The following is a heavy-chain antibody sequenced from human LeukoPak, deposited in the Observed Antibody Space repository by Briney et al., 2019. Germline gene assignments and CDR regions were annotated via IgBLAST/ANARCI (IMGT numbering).Heavy chain of an antibody. V-gene: IGHV1-2*02. J-gene: IGHJ5*02. CDR1: GYTFTGYY. CDR3: ARDLRDLGNWFDP. Sequence: ASVKVSCKASGYTFTGYYMHWVRQAPGQGLERMGWINPNSGGTNYAQKFQGRVTMTRDTSISTAYMELSRLRSDDTAVYYCARDLRDLGNWFDPWGQGTLVTVSS. D-gene: IGHD3-3*01. CDR2: INPNSGGT.